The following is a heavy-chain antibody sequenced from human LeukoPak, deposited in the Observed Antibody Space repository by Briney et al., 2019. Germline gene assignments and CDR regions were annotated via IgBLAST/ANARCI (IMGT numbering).Heavy chain of an antibody. CDR3: VRAGVPEHSSSWYFDWFDP. D-gene: IGHD6-13*01. J-gene: IGHJ5*02. CDR1: GGSFSGYY. V-gene: IGHV4-34*01. CDR2: INHSGST. Sequence: SETLSLTCAVYGGSFSGYYWSWIRQPPGKGLEWIGEINHSGSTNYNPSLKSRVTISVDTSKNQFSLKLSSVTAADTAVYYCVRAGVPEHSSSWYFDWFDPWGQGTLVTVSS.